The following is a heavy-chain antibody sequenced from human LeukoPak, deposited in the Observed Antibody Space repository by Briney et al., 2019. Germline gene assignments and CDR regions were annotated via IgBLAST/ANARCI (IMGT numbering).Heavy chain of an antibody. CDR1: GFTVSSDY. CDR3: GRVGDGYNDNY. D-gene: IGHD5-12*01. CDR2: ISSGGST. Sequence: PGGSLRLSCAASGFTVSSDYMGWVRQAPEKVLEWVSLISSGGSTYYADSLKGRFTISRDNSKNTLYLQMNSLRAEDTAVYYCGRVGDGYNDNYWGQGTLVTVSS. V-gene: IGHV3-66*01. J-gene: IGHJ4*02.